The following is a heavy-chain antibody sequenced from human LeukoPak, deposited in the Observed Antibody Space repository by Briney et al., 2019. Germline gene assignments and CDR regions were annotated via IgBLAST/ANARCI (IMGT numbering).Heavy chain of an antibody. CDR1: GGSISSSSYY. Sequence: PSETLSLTCTVSGGSISSSSYYWGWIRQPPGKGLEWIGSPYYGGRTYYNPSLKSRVTISVDTSKNQFSLRLSSVTAADTAVYYCAMTTVTTFFSASDDSWGQGTLVTVSS. J-gene: IGHJ4*02. CDR2: PYYGGRT. CDR3: AMTTVTTFFSASDDS. D-gene: IGHD4-17*01. V-gene: IGHV4-39*01.